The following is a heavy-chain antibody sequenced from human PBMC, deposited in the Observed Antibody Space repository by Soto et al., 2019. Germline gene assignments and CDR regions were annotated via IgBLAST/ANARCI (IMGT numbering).Heavy chain of an antibody. V-gene: IGHV5-51*01. D-gene: IGHD3-3*01. CDR3: ARHGGETDFGVVINYYYYGMDV. J-gene: IGHJ6*02. CDR1: GYSFTSYW. Sequence: PGESLKISCKGSGYSFTSYWIGWVRQMPGKGLEWMGIIYPGDSDTRYSPSFQGQVTISADKSISTAYLQWSSLKASDTAMYYCARHGGETDFGVVINYYYYGMDVWGQGTTVNVSS. CDR2: IYPGDSDT.